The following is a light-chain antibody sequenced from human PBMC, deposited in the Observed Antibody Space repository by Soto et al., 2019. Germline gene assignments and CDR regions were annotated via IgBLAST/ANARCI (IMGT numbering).Light chain of an antibody. J-gene: IGLJ3*02. CDR2: LEGSGSY. CDR3: ETWDSNTRV. V-gene: IGLV4-60*02. Sequence: QSVLTQSSSASASLGSSVKLTCTLSSGHSSYIIAWHQQQPGKAPRYLMKLEGSGSYNKGSGVRDRFSGSSSGADRYLTISYLQFEDVADYYCETWDSNTRVFGGGTKLTVL. CDR1: SGHSSYI.